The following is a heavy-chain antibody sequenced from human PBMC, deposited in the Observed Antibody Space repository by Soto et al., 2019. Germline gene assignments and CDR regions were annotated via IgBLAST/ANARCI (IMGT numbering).Heavy chain of an antibody. V-gene: IGHV1-69*02. CDR1: GGTFSSYT. J-gene: IGHJ4*02. CDR2: IVPILGIV. Sequence: SVKVSCKASGGTFSSYTISWVRQAPGQGLEWVGRIVPILGIVNYAQKFQGRATITADKSTSTVYMELSSLRSEDTALYYRARNELAYCSGGSCYGSTGYWGQGTLVTVSS. CDR3: ARNELAYCSGGSCYGSTGY. D-gene: IGHD2-15*01.